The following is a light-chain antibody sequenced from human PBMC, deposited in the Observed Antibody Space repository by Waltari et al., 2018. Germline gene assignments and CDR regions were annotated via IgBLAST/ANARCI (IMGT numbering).Light chain of an antibody. J-gene: IGLJ1*01. CDR1: SSDVGGYNY. Sequence: QSALTQPASVSGSPGQSITIPCTGTSSDVGGYNYVYWYQQHPGKAPKLMIYEISNRPSGVSSCFSGSKSGNTASLTIAGLQAEDEADYYCSSYASSSTLLYVFGAGTKVTVL. V-gene: IGLV2-14*01. CDR2: EIS. CDR3: SSYASSSTLLYV.